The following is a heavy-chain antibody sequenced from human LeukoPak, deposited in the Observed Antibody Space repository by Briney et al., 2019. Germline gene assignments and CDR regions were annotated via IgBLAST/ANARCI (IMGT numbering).Heavy chain of an antibody. Sequence: ASVKVSCKTSGYNFNRYTITWVRQASGQGLEWMGWVSTSNGDTNYAEKFQGRVIMTTETVTKTAYMELRRLRSGDTAMYFCARVSDTSMVTPGFDSWGQGTLVTVSS. CDR3: ARVSDTSMVTPGFDS. V-gene: IGHV1-18*01. J-gene: IGHJ4*02. D-gene: IGHD5-18*01. CDR1: GYNFNRYT. CDR2: VSTSNGDT.